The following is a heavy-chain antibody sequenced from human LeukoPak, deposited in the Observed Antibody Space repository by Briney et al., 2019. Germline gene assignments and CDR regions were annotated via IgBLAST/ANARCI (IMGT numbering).Heavy chain of an antibody. D-gene: IGHD2-8*01. CDR1: GYTFTSYA. J-gene: IGHJ4*02. Sequence: SVKVSCKASGYTFTSYAISWVRQAPGQGLEWMGRIIPILGIANYAQKFQGRVTITADKSTSTAYMELSSLRSEDTAVYYCARDMDCTNGVCYLFDYWGQGTLVTVSS. CDR2: IIPILGIA. V-gene: IGHV1-69*04. CDR3: ARDMDCTNGVCYLFDY.